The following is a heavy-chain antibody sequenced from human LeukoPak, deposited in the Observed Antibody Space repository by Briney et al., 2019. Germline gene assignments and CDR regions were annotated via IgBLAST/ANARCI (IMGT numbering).Heavy chain of an antibody. CDR1: GGTFSSYA. CDR3: ARRLPAAILDP. D-gene: IGHD2-2*01. V-gene: IGHV1-69*06. J-gene: IGHJ5*02. CDR2: IIPIFGTA. Sequence: GSSVKVSCKASGGTFSSYAISWVRRAPGQGLEWMGGIIPIFGTANYAQKFQGRVTITADKSTSTAYMELSSLRSEDTAVYYCARRLPAAILDPWGQGTLVTVSS.